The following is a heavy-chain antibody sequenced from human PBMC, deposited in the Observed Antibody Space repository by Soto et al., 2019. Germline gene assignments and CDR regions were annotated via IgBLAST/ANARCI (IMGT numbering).Heavy chain of an antibody. V-gene: IGHV1-18*01. CDR2: ISAYNGNT. J-gene: IGHJ4*02. D-gene: IGHD3-10*01. CDR1: GYTFTSYG. CDR3: ASELAFGHSFDY. Sequence: ASVKVSCKASGYTFTSYGISWVRQAPGQGVEWMGGISAYNGNTNYAQKLQGRVTMTTDTSTSTAYMGLRTLRTDDTAVYSCASELAFGHSFDYWGKGTLV.